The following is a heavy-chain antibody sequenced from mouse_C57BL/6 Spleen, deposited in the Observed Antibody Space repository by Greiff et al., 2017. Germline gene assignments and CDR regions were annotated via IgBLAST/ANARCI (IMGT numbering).Heavy chain of an antibody. D-gene: IGHD2-1*01. V-gene: IGHV5-9-1*02. CDR3: TKGVYGNYWYFDV. J-gene: IGHJ1*03. CDR2: ISSGGDYI. CDR1: GFTFSSYA. Sequence: EVQVVESGEGLVKPGGSLKLSCAASGFTFSSYAMSWVRQTPEKRLEWVAYISSGGDYIYYADTVKGRFTISRDNARNTLYLQMSSLKSEDTAMYYCTKGVYGNYWYFDVWGTGTTVTVSS.